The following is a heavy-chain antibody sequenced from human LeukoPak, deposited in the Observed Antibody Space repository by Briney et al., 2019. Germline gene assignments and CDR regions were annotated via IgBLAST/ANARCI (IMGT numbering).Heavy chain of an antibody. J-gene: IGHJ6*02. V-gene: IGHV3-48*02. CDR3: AREGGIAVAGTDHYYYYYGMDV. CDR2: ISSSSSTI. Sequence: GGSLRLSCAASGFTFSSYSVNWVRQAPGKGLEWVSYISSSSSTIYYADSVKGRFTISRDNAKNSLYLQMNSLRDEDTAVYYCAREGGIAVAGTDHYYYYYGMDVWGQGTTVTVSS. D-gene: IGHD6-19*01. CDR1: GFTFSSYS.